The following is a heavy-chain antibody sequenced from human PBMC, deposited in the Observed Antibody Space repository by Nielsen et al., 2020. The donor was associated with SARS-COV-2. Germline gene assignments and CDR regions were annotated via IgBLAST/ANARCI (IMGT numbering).Heavy chain of an antibody. CDR1: GGSISSYF. CDR3: ARGNTKDHSLDV. Sequence: SETLSLTCTVSGGSISSYFWSWIRQPPGKGLEWIGYISYSGSTYYNPSLKSRVDVSVDMSKNQFSLKLSSVTAADTAVYYCARGNTKDHSLDVWGQGTTVTVSS. J-gene: IGHJ6*02. CDR2: ISYSGST. D-gene: IGHD2-8*01. V-gene: IGHV4-30-4*01.